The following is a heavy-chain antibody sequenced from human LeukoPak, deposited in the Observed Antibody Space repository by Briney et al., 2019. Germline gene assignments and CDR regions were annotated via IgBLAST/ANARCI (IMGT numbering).Heavy chain of an antibody. CDR2: INPNSGGT. Sequence: EASVKVSCKASGYTFTGYYMHWVRQAPGQGLEWMGWINPNSGGTNYAQKFQGRVTMTRDTSISTAYMELSRLRSDDTAVYYCARGGLRYFDWLPFRLDYWGQGTLVTVSS. J-gene: IGHJ4*02. D-gene: IGHD3-9*01. CDR3: ARGGLRYFDWLPFRLDY. V-gene: IGHV1-2*02. CDR1: GYTFTGYY.